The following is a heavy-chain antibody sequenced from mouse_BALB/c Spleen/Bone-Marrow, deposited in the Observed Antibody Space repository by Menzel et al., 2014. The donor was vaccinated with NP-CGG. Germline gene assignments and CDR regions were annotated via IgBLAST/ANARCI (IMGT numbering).Heavy chain of an antibody. CDR3: ARDVGYGNYFVY. J-gene: IGHJ3*01. CDR2: SRNKAKHYTT. D-gene: IGHD2-10*02. V-gene: IGHV7-1*02. CDR1: GFTFSDFY. Sequence: EVQGVESGGGLVQPGDSLRLSCAPSGFTFSDFYMEWVRRPPGKRLEWIAASRNKAKHYTTEYSASVKGRFIVSRDTSQSSLYLQMNALRAEDTAIYYCARDVGYGNYFVYWGQGTLVTVSA.